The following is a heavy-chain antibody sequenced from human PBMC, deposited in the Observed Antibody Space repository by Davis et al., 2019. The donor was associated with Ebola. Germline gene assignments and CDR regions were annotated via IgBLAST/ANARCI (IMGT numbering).Heavy chain of an antibody. J-gene: IGHJ4*02. CDR3: ARVDCSSTSCYDYFDY. CDR2: RSYDGSNK. V-gene: IGHV3-30-3*01. Sequence: GGSLRLSCAASGFTFSSYAMHWVRQAPGKGLEWVAVRSYDGSNKYYADSVKGRFTISTDNSKNTLYLQMNSLRAEDTAVYYCARVDCSSTSCYDYFDYWGQGTLVTVSS. D-gene: IGHD2-2*01. CDR1: GFTFSSYA.